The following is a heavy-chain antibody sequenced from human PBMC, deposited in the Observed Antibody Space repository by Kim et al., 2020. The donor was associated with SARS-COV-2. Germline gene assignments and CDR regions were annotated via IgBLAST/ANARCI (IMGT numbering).Heavy chain of an antibody. J-gene: IGHJ4*02. Sequence: GGSLRLSCAASGFTFTSYAMSWVRQAPGKGLEWVSGINNTGSSTYYADSVKGRFTISRDNPKNTLYLQMNSLRAEDTAVYYCARNWPYPFDYWGQGTLVTVSS. CDR2: INNTGSST. CDR3: ARNWPYPFDY. CDR1: GFTFTSYA. V-gene: IGHV3-23*01.